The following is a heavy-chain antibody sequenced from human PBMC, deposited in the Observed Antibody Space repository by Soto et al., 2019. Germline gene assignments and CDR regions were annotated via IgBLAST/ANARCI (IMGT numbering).Heavy chain of an antibody. D-gene: IGHD3-10*01. CDR2: IYYSGST. CDR1: GGSISSGDYY. CDR3: ASFDTVASGGY. J-gene: IGHJ4*02. V-gene: IGHV4-30-4*01. Sequence: PSETLSLTCTVSGGSISSGDYYWSWIRQPPGKGLEWIGYIYYSGSTYYNPSLKSRVTISVDTSKNQFSLKLSSVTAADTAFYYCASFDTVASGGYWGQGTLVTVSS.